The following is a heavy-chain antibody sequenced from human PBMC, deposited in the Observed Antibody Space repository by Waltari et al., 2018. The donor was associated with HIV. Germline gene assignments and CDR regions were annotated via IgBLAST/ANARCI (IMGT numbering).Heavy chain of an antibody. CDR3: ARDPRRDPTLYYFDY. Sequence: EVQLVESGGGGVKTGGSLGSSCAASGFTFSTYSMNWVREAPGKGVEWVSSMSSSSSYIYYADSVKGRFTISRDNAKNSLYLQMNSLRAEDTAVYYCARDPRRDPTLYYFDYWGQGTLVTVSS. V-gene: IGHV3-21*01. J-gene: IGHJ4*02. D-gene: IGHD1-26*01. CDR2: MSSSSSYI. CDR1: GFTFSTYS.